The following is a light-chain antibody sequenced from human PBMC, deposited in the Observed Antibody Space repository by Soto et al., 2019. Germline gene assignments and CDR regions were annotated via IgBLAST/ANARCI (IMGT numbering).Light chain of an antibody. V-gene: IGKV3-11*01. J-gene: IGKJ2*01. CDR1: QSVSSY. Sequence: ESVLTQSPATLSLSPGERATLSCRASQSVSSYLAWYQQKPGQAPRLLIYDASNRATGIPARFSGSASGTDFTLTISSLEPEDFAVYYCQQRSNWPTFGQGTKLEIK. CDR2: DAS. CDR3: QQRSNWPT.